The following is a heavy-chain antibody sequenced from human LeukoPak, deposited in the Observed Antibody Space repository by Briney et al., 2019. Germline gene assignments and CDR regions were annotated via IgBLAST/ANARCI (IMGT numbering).Heavy chain of an antibody. V-gene: IGHV3-23*01. D-gene: IGHD4-11*01. Sequence: TGGSLRLSCAASGFTLSNYDMSWVRQAPGKGLAWVSAISGRGGRTYYADSVKGRFTISRDHPKNTLYLQMNCLRAEDTAVYYCANNDYNNPEGWGQGTLVTVSS. CDR3: ANNDYNNPEG. CDR1: GFTLSNYD. J-gene: IGHJ4*02. CDR2: ISGRGGRT.